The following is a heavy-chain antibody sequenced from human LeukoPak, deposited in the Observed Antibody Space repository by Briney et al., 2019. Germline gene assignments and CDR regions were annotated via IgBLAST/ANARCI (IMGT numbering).Heavy chain of an antibody. V-gene: IGHV5-51*01. CDR3: ARHEYYYDSSGYLGLYY. CDR1: GYSFTSFW. Sequence: GESLKISCKGSGYSFTSFWIAWVRQMPGKGLEWMGIIFPADSDTRYSPSFQGQVTISADKSISTAYLQWSSLKASDTAMYYCARHEYYYDSSGYLGLYYWGQGTLVTVSS. CDR2: IFPADSDT. J-gene: IGHJ4*02. D-gene: IGHD3-22*01.